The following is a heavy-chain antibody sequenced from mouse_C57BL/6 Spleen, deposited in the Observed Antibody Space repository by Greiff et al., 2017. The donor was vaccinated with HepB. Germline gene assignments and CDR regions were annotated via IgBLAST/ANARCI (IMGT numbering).Heavy chain of an antibody. V-gene: IGHV1-54*01. CDR2: INPGSGGT. Sequence: QVQLKESGAELVRPGTSVKVSCKASGYAFTNYLIEWVKQRPGQGLEWIGVINPGSGGTNYNEKFKGKATLTADKSSSTAYMQLSSLTSEDSAVYFCARSDYYGSSHLYFDYWGQGTTLTVSS. J-gene: IGHJ2*01. CDR1: GYAFTNYL. D-gene: IGHD1-1*01. CDR3: ARSDYYGSSHLYFDY.